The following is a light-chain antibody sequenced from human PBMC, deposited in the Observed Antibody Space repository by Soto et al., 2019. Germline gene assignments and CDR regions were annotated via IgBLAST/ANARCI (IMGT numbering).Light chain of an antibody. CDR3: QQYGSSPLT. CDR2: DAS. CDR1: QSVSSSY. V-gene: IGKV3-20*01. Sequence: EIVLTQFPGTLSLSPGERATLSCRASQSVSSSYLAWYQQKPGQAPRVLIFDASSRATGAPDRFIGSGSGTDFTLTISRLEPEDFAVYYCQQYGSSPLTFGGGTRVEIK. J-gene: IGKJ4*01.